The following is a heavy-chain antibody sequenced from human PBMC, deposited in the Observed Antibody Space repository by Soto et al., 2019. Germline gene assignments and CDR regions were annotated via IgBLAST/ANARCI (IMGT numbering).Heavy chain of an antibody. CDR2: ISGSGGST. D-gene: IGHD3-22*01. J-gene: IGHJ4*02. Sequence: PGGSLRLSCAASGFTFSSYAMSWVRQAPGKGLEWVSAISGSGGSTYYADSVKGRFTISRDNSKNTLYLQMNSLRAEDTAVYYCAKDRTQYYDSSGYYSFYFDYWGQGTLVTVSS. CDR1: GFTFSSYA. CDR3: AKDRTQYYDSSGYYSFYFDY. V-gene: IGHV3-23*01.